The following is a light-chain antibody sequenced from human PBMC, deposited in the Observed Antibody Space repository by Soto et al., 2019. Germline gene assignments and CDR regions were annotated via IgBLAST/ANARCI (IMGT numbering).Light chain of an antibody. CDR3: QQYNNWPPIT. Sequence: EIVMTQSPGTLSVSPGERATLSCRASQSVRSKLAWYQQTPGQAPRLLIYDASTRATGIPARFSGSESGTEFTLTISSMQSEDFAVYYWQQYNNWPPITFGQGTRLEIK. J-gene: IGKJ5*01. CDR2: DAS. CDR1: QSVRSK. V-gene: IGKV3-15*01.